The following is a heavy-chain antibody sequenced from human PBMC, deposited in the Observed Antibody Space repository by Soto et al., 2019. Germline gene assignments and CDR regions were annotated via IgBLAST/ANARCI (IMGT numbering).Heavy chain of an antibody. Sequence: PGGSLRLSCAASGFTFDDYAMHWVRQAPGKGLEWVSGISWNSGSIGYADSVKGRFTISRDNAKNSLYLQMNSLRAEDTALYYCAKGFCSSTSCPIDYWGQGTLVTVSS. CDR3: AKGFCSSTSCPIDY. D-gene: IGHD2-2*01. V-gene: IGHV3-9*01. CDR2: ISWNSGSI. CDR1: GFTFDDYA. J-gene: IGHJ4*02.